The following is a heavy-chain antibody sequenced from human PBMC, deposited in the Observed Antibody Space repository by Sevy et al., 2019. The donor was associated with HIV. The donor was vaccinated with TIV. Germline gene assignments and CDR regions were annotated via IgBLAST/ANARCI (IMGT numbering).Heavy chain of an antibody. V-gene: IGHV4-39*02. J-gene: IGHJ6*02. CDR3: AREPGGYDYDYGMDV. Sequence: SETLSLTCSASGGSITSSNYYWGWIRQPPGKGLEWIGSVYYTGLTYYNPSLKSRVTISVDTSKNQFSLNLNSVTAADTAIDYCAREPGGYDYDYGMDVWGQGTTVTVSS. CDR1: GGSITSSNYY. CDR2: VYYTGLT. D-gene: IGHD5-12*01.